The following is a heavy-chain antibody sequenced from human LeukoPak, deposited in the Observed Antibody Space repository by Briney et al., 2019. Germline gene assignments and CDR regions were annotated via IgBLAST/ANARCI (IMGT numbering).Heavy chain of an antibody. V-gene: IGHV3-7*01. D-gene: IGHD4-23*01. CDR3: LPGKGY. Sequence: PGGSLRLSCAAYGLTFNTYWMNWVRQAPGKGLEWVANTSPDGNEKYYADFVKGRFSIFRDNANSILYLQMNSLGGEDTAVYYCLPGKGYWGQGTLVTVSS. CDR1: GLTFNTYW. CDR2: TSPDGNEK. J-gene: IGHJ4*02.